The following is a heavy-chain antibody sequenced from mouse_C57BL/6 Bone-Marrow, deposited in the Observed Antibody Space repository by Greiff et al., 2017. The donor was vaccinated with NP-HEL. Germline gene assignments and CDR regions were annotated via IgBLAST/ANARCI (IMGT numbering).Heavy chain of an antibody. Sequence: QVQLQQPGAELVRPGTSVNLSCKASGYTFTSYWMHWVKQRPGQGLEWIGVIDPSDSYTNYNQKFKGKATLTVDTSSSTAYMQLSSLTSEDSAVYYCARDRLGDFDYWGQGTTLTVSS. CDR3: ARDRLGDFDY. CDR2: IDPSDSYT. J-gene: IGHJ2*01. CDR1: GYTFTSYW. D-gene: IGHD4-1*01. V-gene: IGHV1-59*01.